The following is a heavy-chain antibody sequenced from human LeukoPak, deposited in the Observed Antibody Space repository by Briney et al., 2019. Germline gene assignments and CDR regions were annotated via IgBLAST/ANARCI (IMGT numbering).Heavy chain of an antibody. CDR3: ARDAADTAMGTGLFDY. V-gene: IGHV3-30-3*01. CDR1: GFTFSSYA. CDR2: ISYDGSNK. J-gene: IGHJ4*02. D-gene: IGHD5-18*01. Sequence: GGSLRLSCAASGFTFSSYAMHWVRQAPGKGLEWVAVISYDGSNKYYADSVKGRFTISRDNSKNTLYLQMNSLRAEDTAAYYCARDAADTAMGTGLFDYWGQGTLVTVSS.